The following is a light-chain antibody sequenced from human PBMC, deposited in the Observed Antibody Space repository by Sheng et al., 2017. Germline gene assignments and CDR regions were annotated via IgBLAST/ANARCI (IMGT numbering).Light chain of an antibody. Sequence: EIVLTQSPGTLSLSPGERATLSCRASHSVSSSYLAWYQQKPGQAPRLLIYGASSRATGIPDRFSGSGSGTDFTLTISRLEPEDFAVYYCQQYGSSRALTFGGGTKVEIK. J-gene: IGKJ4*01. CDR2: GAS. CDR1: HSVSSSY. CDR3: QQYGSSRALT. V-gene: IGKV3-20*01.